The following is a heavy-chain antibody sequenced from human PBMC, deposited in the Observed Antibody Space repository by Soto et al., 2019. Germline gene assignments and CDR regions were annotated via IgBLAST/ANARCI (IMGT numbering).Heavy chain of an antibody. J-gene: IGHJ4*02. V-gene: IGHV1-18*01. CDR1: GYNLMTYG. CDR3: ARGTYKDF. CDR2: ISAYNGTR. Sequence: QVQLVQPGAEVKKPGASVKVSCKASGYNLMTYGINWVRQAPGQGLEWVAWISAYNGTRYSAQNFQGRVTMTTDAHTSTAYMELRSLRSDDTAIYFCARGTYKDFWGQGTLVTVSS. D-gene: IGHD1-1*01.